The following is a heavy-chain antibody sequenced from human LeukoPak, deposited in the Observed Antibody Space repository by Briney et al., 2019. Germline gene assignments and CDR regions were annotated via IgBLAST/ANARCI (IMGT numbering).Heavy chain of an antibody. CDR2: IYYSGST. V-gene: IGHV4-39*07. Sequence: PSGTLSLTCTVSGGPISSSSYYWGWIRQPPGKGLEWIGSIYYSGSTYYNPSLKSRVTISVDTSKNQFSLKLSSVTAADTAVYYCARDDPGIAAAGGVYWGQGTLVTVSS. D-gene: IGHD6-13*01. J-gene: IGHJ4*02. CDR1: GGPISSSSYY. CDR3: ARDDPGIAAAGGVY.